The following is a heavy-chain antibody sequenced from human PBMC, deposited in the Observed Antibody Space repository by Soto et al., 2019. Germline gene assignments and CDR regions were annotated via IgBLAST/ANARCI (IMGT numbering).Heavy chain of an antibody. CDR1: GGTFSSYA. J-gene: IGHJ5*02. CDR2: IIPIFGIP. Sequence: ASVKVSCKESGGTFSSYAIAWVRQAPGQGLEWMGGIIPIFGIPNYAQKFQGRVAITADESTNTAYMELSSLRSDDTAVYYCAKAAQTRFNWNDLGNWFDPWGQGTLVTVSA. V-gene: IGHV1-69*13. CDR3: AKAAQTRFNWNDLGNWFDP. D-gene: IGHD1-1*01.